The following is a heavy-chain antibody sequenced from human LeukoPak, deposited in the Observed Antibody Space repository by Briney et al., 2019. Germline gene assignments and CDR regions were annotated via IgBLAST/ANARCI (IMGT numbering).Heavy chain of an antibody. CDR1: GGSFSGYY. CDR3: ARGQGVNYFDY. Sequence: SETLSLTCAVYGGSFSGYYWSWIRQPPGKGLEWIGEINHSRSTNYNPSLKSRVTISVDTSKNQFSLKLSSVTAADTAVYYCARGQGVNYFDYWGQGTLVTVSS. J-gene: IGHJ4*02. D-gene: IGHD2-21*01. V-gene: IGHV4-34*01. CDR2: INHSRST.